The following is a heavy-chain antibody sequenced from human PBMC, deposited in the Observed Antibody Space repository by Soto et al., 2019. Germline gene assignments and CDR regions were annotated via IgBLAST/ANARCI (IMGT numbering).Heavy chain of an antibody. Sequence: GGSLRLSCAASGFTFTSNSMNWVRQAPGKGLEWISYITSSSTTIYYADSVKGRFTISRDSAKNSVYLQLNSLRDEDTALYYCARGRVGTAYFDYWGQGALVTVSS. CDR1: GFTFTSNS. D-gene: IGHD2-21*02. V-gene: IGHV3-48*02. CDR2: ITSSSTTI. CDR3: ARGRVGTAYFDY. J-gene: IGHJ4*02.